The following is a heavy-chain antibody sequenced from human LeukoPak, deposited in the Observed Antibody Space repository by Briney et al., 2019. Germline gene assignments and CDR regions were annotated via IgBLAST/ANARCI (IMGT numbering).Heavy chain of an antibody. J-gene: IGHJ4*02. CDR3: ASGSVVLVPAAITQVDY. D-gene: IGHD2-2*01. CDR2: IIPILGIA. V-gene: IGHV1-69*04. CDR1: GGTFSGYA. Sequence: SVNVSCKASGGTFSGYAISWVRQAPGQGLEWMGRIIPILGIANYAQKFQGRVTITADKSTSTAYMELSSLRSEDTAVYYCASGSVVLVPAAITQVDYWGQVTLVTVSS.